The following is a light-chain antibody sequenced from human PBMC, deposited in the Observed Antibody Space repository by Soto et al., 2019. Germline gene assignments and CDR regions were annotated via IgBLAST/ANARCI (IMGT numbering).Light chain of an antibody. CDR2: EVS. CDR1: SSDVGAYNY. Sequence: LTQPASVSGSPGQSITISCTGSSSDVGAYNYVSWFQQHPGKAPKLMIYEVSNRPSGVSNRFSGSKSGNTASLTISGLQAEDEDDYYCSSYTSSKTYTYVFGTGTKVTV. J-gene: IGLJ1*01. V-gene: IGLV2-14*01. CDR3: SSYTSSKTYTYV.